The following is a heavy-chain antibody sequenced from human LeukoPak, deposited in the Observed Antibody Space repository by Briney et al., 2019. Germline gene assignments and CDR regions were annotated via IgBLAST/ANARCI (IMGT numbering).Heavy chain of an antibody. CDR2: INHSGST. J-gene: IGHJ5*02. V-gene: IGHV4-34*01. CDR3: ARGRMIVNH. D-gene: IGHD3-22*01. Sequence: SETLSLTCAVYGGSFSGYYWSWIRQPPGKGLEWIGEINHSGSTNYNPSLKSRVTISVDTSKNQFSLKLSSATAADTAVYYCARGRMIVNHWGQGTLVTVSS. CDR1: GGSFSGYY.